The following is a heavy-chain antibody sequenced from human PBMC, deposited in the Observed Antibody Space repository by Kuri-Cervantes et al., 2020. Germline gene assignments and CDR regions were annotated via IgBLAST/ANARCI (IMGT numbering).Heavy chain of an antibody. J-gene: IGHJ6*02. CDR3: ARDMTHPMATIIAYYYYGLDV. D-gene: IGHD5-24*01. V-gene: IGHV3-7*01. CDR1: GFTFSSYW. CDR2: IKQDGSEK. Sequence: GGSLRLSCAASGFTFSSYWMSWVRQAPGKGLEWVANIKQDGSEKYYVDSVKGRFTISRDNANHSLYLQMSSLRAEDTAVYYCARDMTHPMATIIAYYYYGLDVWGQGTTVTVSS.